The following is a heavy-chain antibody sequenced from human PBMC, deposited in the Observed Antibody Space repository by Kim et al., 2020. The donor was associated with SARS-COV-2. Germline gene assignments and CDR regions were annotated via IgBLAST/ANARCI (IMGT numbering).Heavy chain of an antibody. J-gene: IGHJ5*02. CDR3: ARSYSSSWYWFDP. CDR2: IYHSGST. V-gene: IGHV4-39*01. CDR1: GGSISSSSYY. Sequence: SETLSLTCTVSGGSISSSSYYWGWIRQPPGKGLEWIGSIYHSGSTYYNPSLKSRVTISVDTSKNQFSLKLSSVTAADTAVYYCARSYSSSWYWFDPWGQG. D-gene: IGHD6-13*01.